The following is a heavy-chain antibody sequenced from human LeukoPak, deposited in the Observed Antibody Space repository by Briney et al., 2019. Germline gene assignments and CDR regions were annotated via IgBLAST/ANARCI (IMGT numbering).Heavy chain of an antibody. D-gene: IGHD4-17*01. V-gene: IGHV4-59*01. CDR1: GGSISSYY. CDR3: ARGPPDGDYFDY. J-gene: IGHJ4*02. CDR2: IYYTGST. Sequence: SETLSLTCTVAGGSISSYYWSWIRQPPGKGLEWIGYIYYTGSTNYNPSLKSRVTISVDSSKIQFSLKLSTVAAADTAVYYCARGPPDGDYFDYWGQGTLVTVSS.